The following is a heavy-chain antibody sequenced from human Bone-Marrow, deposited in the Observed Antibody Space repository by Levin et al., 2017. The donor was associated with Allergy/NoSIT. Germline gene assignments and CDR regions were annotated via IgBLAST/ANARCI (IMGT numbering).Heavy chain of an antibody. CDR1: GFNFSSYW. CDR3: ARDRVTTNWYFDL. J-gene: IGHJ2*01. V-gene: IGHV3-74*01. D-gene: IGHD4-17*01. CDR2: INRDGSST. Sequence: ETLSLTCSASGFNFSSYWMHWVRQAPGKGLVWVSRINRDGSSTSYADSVKGRFTISRDNAKNTLYLQMNSLRAEDTSVYYCARDRVTTNWYFDLWSRGTLVTVSS.